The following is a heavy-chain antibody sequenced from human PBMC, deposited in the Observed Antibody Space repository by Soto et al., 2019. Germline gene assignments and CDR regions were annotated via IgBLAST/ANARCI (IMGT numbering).Heavy chain of an antibody. J-gene: IGHJ4*02. CDR2: ISGSGGGT. CDR3: AKHLSNGSPDY. D-gene: IGHD2-15*01. V-gene: IGHV3-23*01. CDR1: GFTFSSYA. Sequence: LRLSCAASGFTFSSYAMSWVRQAPGKGLEWVSLISGSGGGTYYADSVKGRFTISRDNSKNTLYLQMNSLRAEDTAVFYCAKHLSNGSPDYWGQGTLVTVSS.